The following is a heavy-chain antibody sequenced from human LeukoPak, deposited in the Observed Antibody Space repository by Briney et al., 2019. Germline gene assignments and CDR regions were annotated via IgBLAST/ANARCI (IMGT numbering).Heavy chain of an antibody. CDR2: IYYSGST. D-gene: IGHD4-11*01. J-gene: IGHJ5*01. V-gene: IGHV4-31*03. CDR3: ARAGVDYSNYPNWFDS. CDR1: AGSISSGGYY. Sequence: SETLSLTCTVSAGSISSGGYYWSWIRQHPGKGLEWIGYIYYSGSTYYNPSLKSRVTISVDTYKNQFSLKLSSVTAADTAVYYCARAGVDYSNYPNWFDSWGQGTLVTVSS.